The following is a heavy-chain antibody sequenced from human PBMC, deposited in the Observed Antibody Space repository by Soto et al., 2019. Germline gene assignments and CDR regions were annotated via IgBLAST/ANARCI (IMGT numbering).Heavy chain of an antibody. J-gene: IGHJ3*01. Sequence: PGGSLRLSCAASGFTFSNYCMNWVRQAPGKGLEWVSYISPSSSTIYYADSVKGRFTISRENAMNSLYLQMNSLRAEDTAIYYCARAYSSSSGKNAFDFWGQGTMVTVSS. CDR3: ARAYSSSSGKNAFDF. D-gene: IGHD6-13*01. CDR2: ISPSSSTI. CDR1: GFTFSNYC. V-gene: IGHV3-48*01.